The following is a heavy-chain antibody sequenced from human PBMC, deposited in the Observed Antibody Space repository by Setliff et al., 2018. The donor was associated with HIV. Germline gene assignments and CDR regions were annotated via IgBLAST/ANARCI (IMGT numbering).Heavy chain of an antibody. CDR3: ARTPYGDYVPYFDY. CDR1: GGSISSYY. D-gene: IGHD4-17*01. J-gene: IGHJ4*02. Sequence: SETLSLTCTVSGGSISSYYWSWVRQPPGKGLEWIGYIYYSGSTNYNPSLKSRVTISVDTSKNQFSLKLSSVTAADTAVYYCARTPYGDYVPYFDYLGQGTQVPVSS. V-gene: IGHV4-59*01. CDR2: IYYSGST.